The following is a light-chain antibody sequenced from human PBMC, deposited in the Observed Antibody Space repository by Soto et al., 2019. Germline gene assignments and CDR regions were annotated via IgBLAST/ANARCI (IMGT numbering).Light chain of an antibody. CDR2: EVY. V-gene: IGLV2-8*01. CDR1: SSDVGGYKY. CDR3: SSYAASDSFVV. J-gene: IGLJ2*01. Sequence: QSALTQPASVSGSPGQSITISCTGTSSDVGGYKYVSWYQHHPDKAPKLIIYEVYKRPSGVPDRFSGSKSGNTASLTVSGLQAEDEAEYYCSSYAASDSFVVFGGGTKLTVL.